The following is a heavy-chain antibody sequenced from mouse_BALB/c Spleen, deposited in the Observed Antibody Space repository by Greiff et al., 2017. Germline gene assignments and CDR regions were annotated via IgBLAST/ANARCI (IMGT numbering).Heavy chain of an antibody. CDR3: ARRWLLQAMDY. Sequence: EVKLVESGPGLVKPSQSLSLTCTVTGYSITSDYAWNWIRQFPGNKLEWMGYISYSGSTSYNPSLKSRISITRDTSKNQFFLQLNSVTTEDTATYYCARRWLLQAMDYWGQGTSVTVSS. J-gene: IGHJ4*01. CDR1: GYSITSDYA. D-gene: IGHD2-3*01. V-gene: IGHV3-2*02. CDR2: ISYSGST.